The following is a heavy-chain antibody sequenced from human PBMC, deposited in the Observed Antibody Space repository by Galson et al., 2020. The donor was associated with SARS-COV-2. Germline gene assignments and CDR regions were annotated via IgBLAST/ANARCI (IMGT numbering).Heavy chain of an antibody. CDR1: GFSLSTSGVG. J-gene: IGHJ5*02. Sequence: SGPTLVKPTQTLTLTCTFSGFSLSTSGVGVGWIRQPPGKALEWLALIYWADDKRYSPSLKSRLTITKDTSKNQVVLTMTNMDPVDTATYYCAHRNSSGGYGDWFDPWGQGTLVTVSA. D-gene: IGHD6-19*01. V-gene: IGHV2-5*02. CDR2: IYWADDK. CDR3: AHRNSSGGYGDWFDP.